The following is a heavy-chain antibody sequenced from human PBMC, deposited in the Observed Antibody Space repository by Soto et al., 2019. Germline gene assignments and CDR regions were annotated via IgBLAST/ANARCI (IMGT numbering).Heavy chain of an antibody. J-gene: IGHJ4*02. V-gene: IGHV1-18*01. Sequence: QVQLVQSGAEVKKPGASVKVSCKASGYTFTSYGISWVRQAPGQGLEWMGWISAYNGNTNYAQKVQGRVTMTTDTSTSTAYMELRSLRSDDTAVYYCARDLALFIAAAGPQGDYWGQGTLVTVSS. CDR3: ARDLALFIAAAGPQGDY. CDR1: GYTFTSYG. D-gene: IGHD6-13*01. CDR2: ISAYNGNT.